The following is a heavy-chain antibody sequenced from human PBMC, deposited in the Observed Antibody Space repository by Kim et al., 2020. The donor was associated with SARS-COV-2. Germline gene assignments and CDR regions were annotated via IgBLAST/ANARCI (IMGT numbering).Heavy chain of an antibody. J-gene: IGHJ6*02. D-gene: IGHD4-17*01. Sequence: TPSLKSRVTISVDTSKNQFSLKLSSVTAADTAVYYCATRTTSYYYYGMDVWGQVTTVTVSS. CDR3: ATRTTSYYYYGMDV. V-gene: IGHV4-39*01.